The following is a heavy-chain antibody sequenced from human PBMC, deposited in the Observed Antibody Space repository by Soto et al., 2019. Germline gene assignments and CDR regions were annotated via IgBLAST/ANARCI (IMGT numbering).Heavy chain of an antibody. CDR2: IYYSGST. D-gene: IGHD4-17*01. J-gene: IGHJ5*02. V-gene: IGHV4-59*01. CDR1: GGSISSYY. CDR3: ERDDYGDYDGCFDP. Sequence: SETLSLTCTVSGGSISSYYWSWIRQPPGKGLEWIGYIYYSGSTNYNPSLKSRVTISVDTSKNQFSLKLSSVTAADTAVYYCERDDYGDYDGCFDPWGQGTLVTVSS.